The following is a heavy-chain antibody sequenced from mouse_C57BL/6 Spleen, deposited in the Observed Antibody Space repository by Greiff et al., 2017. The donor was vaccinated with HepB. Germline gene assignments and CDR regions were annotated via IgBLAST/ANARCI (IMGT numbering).Heavy chain of an antibody. J-gene: IGHJ3*01. V-gene: IGHV1-39*01. CDR1: GYSFTDYN. CDR2: INPNYGTT. CDR3: ARGYYYGSSYGWFAY. D-gene: IGHD1-1*01. Sequence: VQLQQSGPELVKPGASVKISCKASGYSFTDYNMNWVKQSNGKSLEWIGVINPNYGTTSYNQKFKGKATLTVDQSSSTAYMQLNSLTSEDSAVYYCARGYYYGSSYGWFAYWGQGTLVTVSA.